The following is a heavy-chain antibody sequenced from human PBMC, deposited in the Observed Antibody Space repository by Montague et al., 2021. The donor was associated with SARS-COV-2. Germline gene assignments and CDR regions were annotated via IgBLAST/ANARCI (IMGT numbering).Heavy chain of an antibody. J-gene: IGHJ4*02. Sequence: CAISGDSVSSNTAAWNWIMQSPSRGLEWLGRTYYRSKWYYDYAVSVKSRMTISPDTSKNQFSLQLSSVTPEDRAVYYCARYPRYSHSLSFDYWGQGTLVTVSS. V-gene: IGHV6-1*01. CDR2: TYYRSKWYY. D-gene: IGHD6-6*01. CDR3: ARYPRYSHSLSFDY. CDR1: GDSVSSNTAA.